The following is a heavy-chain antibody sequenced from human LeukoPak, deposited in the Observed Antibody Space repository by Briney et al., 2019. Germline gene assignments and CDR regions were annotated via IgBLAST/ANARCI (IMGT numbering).Heavy chain of an antibody. CDR1: EFSVGSNY. D-gene: IGHD3-10*01. CDR3: AKDRMRGVIISPFDY. V-gene: IGHV3-66*01. Sequence: GGSLRLSCAASEFSVGSNYMTWVRQAPGKGLECVSLIYSGDSTYYADSVKGRFTISRDNSKNTLYLQMNSLRAEDTALYYCAKDRMRGVIISPFDYWGQGTLVTVSS. CDR2: IYSGDST. J-gene: IGHJ4*02.